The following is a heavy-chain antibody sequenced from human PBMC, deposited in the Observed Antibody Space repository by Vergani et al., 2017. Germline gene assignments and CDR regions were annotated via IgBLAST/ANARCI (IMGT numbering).Heavy chain of an antibody. CDR1: GFTFSSYE. CDR2: ISSSGSTI. CDR3: ARFGAVAGNFDY. V-gene: IGHV3-48*03. D-gene: IGHD6-19*01. Sequence: VQLVESGGGVVQPGGSLRLSCAASGFTFSSYEMNWVRQAPGKGLEWVSYISSSGSTIYYADSVKGRFTISRDNAKNSLYLQMNSLRAEDTAVYYCARFGAVAGNFDYWGQGTLVTVSS. J-gene: IGHJ4*02.